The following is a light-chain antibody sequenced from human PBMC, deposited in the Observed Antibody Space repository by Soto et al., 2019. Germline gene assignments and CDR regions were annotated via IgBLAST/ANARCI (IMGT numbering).Light chain of an antibody. CDR1: SSVIGSYNY. CDR3: ISYRGSDTSYV. J-gene: IGLJ1*01. Sequence: QSVLTQPASVSGSPGQSITISCTGTSSVIGSYNYVAWYQQFPGKTPKLIIYEVRTRPSGVSFRFSGSKSGNTASLTIYGLQAEDEADYYCISYRGSDTSYVFGTGTKLTVL. V-gene: IGLV2-14*01. CDR2: EVR.